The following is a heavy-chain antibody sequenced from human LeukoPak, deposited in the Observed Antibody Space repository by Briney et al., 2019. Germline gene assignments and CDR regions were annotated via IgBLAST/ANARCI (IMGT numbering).Heavy chain of an antibody. CDR3: ARGIQLWSYYRYYYMDV. D-gene: IGHD5-18*01. V-gene: IGHV3-7*01. J-gene: IGHJ6*03. Sequence: GGSLRLSCVASGFTFSSYWMTWVRQAPGKGLEWVANIKTDGSLTYYVDSVKDRFTISRDNAKNSLYLQMNSLRAEDTAVYYCARGIQLWSYYRYYYMDVWGKGTTVTVSS. CDR2: IKTDGSLT. CDR1: GFTFSSYW.